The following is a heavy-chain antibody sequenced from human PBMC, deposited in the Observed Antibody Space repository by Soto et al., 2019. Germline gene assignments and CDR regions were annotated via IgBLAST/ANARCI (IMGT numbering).Heavy chain of an antibody. Sequence: QVQLVESGGGVVQPGRSLRLSCAASGFTFSTHAMHWVRQAPGKGLECVAIVSFDGSNKYYADSVKGRLTISRDNSKNTLYLQMSGLTAEDTAVYYCARDQTGITTTGGGRIDHWGQGTLVTVSS. CDR1: GFTFSTHA. V-gene: IGHV3-30-3*01. CDR3: ARDQTGITTTGGGRIDH. CDR2: VSFDGSNK. D-gene: IGHD1-20*01. J-gene: IGHJ4*02.